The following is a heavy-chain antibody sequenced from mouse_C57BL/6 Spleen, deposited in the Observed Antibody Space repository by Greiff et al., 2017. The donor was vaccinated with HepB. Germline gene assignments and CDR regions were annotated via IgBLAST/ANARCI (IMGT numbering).Heavy chain of an antibody. CDR3: ARKGYYGNYVWFAY. D-gene: IGHD2-1*01. CDR1: GYTFTDYN. CDR2: INPNNGGT. J-gene: IGHJ3*01. Sequence: EVQGVESGPELVKPGASVKMSCKASGYTFTDYNMHWVKQSHGKSLEWIGYINPNNGGTSYNQKFKGKATLTVNKSSSTAYMELRSLTSEDSAVYYCARKGYYGNYVWFAYWGQGTLVTVSA. V-gene: IGHV1-22*01.